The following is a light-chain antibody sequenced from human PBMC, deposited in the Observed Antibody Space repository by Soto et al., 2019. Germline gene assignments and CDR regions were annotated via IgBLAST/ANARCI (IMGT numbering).Light chain of an antibody. CDR3: QQFNTYPIT. Sequence: AIQLTQSPSSLSASVGDRVTITCRASQDIRGALAWYQQKPGKPPKLLIFDVSSLQSGVPSRFSGSGSGTDFTLTIRSLQPEDFATYYCQQFNTYPITFGPGTRLEIK. CDR1: QDIRGA. J-gene: IGKJ5*01. V-gene: IGKV1-13*02. CDR2: DVS.